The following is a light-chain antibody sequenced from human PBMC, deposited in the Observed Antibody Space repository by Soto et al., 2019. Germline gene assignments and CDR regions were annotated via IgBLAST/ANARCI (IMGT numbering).Light chain of an antibody. Sequence: QSALTQPRSVSGSPGQSVTISCTGTSSDVGGYNYVSWYQQHPGKAPKLIIYDVSKRPSGVPDRFSGFKSGNTASLTISGLQAEDEADYYCYSYAGSYTFYVFGTGTKLTVL. CDR1: SSDVGGYNY. V-gene: IGLV2-11*01. CDR2: DVS. CDR3: YSYAGSYTFYV. J-gene: IGLJ1*01.